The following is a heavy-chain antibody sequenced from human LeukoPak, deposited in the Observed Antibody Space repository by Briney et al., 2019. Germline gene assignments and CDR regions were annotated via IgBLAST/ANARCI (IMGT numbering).Heavy chain of an antibody. V-gene: IGHV1-69*10. J-gene: IGHJ4*02. CDR2: IIPILGIA. CDR3: ARELTDYYDSSGYLYYFDY. CDR1: GGTFSSYA. D-gene: IGHD3-22*01. Sequence: SVKVSCKASGGTFSSYAISWVRQAPGQGLEWMGGIIPILGIANYAQKFQGRVTITADKSTSTAYMELSSLRSEDTAVYYCARELTDYYDSSGYLYYFDYWGQGTLVTVSS.